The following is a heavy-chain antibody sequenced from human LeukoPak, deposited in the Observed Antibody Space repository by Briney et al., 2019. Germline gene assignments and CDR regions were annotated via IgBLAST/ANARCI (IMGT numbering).Heavy chain of an antibody. CDR1: GYTFTSYG. CDR2: ISAYNGNT. Sequence: GASVKVSCKASGYTFTSYGISWVRQAPGQGLEWMGWISAYNGNTNYAQKLQGRVTMTTDTSTSTAYMELRSLRSDDTAVYYCASMGYYYDSSGYYFSYWGQGTLVTVSS. D-gene: IGHD3-22*01. CDR3: ASMGYYYDSSGYYFSY. J-gene: IGHJ4*02. V-gene: IGHV1-18*01.